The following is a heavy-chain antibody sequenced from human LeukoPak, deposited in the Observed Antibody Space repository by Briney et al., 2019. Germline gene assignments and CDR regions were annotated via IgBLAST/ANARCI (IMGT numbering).Heavy chain of an antibody. CDR2: INPKNSGT. J-gene: IGHJ4*02. CDR1: GYTFSDYY. D-gene: IGHD4-17*01. CDR3: ARVTVTTLFDH. Sequence: ASVKVSCKTSGYTFSDYYIHWVRQTPGQGLEWMGWINPKNSGTKYAQKFQGWITMTTDTSTSTAYMELTSLRSNDTAVYYCARVTVTTLFDHWGPGTLVTVS. V-gene: IGHV1-2*04.